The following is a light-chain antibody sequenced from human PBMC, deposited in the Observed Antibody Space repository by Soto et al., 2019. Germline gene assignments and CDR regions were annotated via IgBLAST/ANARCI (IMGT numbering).Light chain of an antibody. CDR2: GAS. J-gene: IGKJ4*01. Sequence: EIVLTQSPGTLSLSPGERATLSCRASQSVSSSYLAWYQQKPGQAPRLLIYGASSRATGIPDRFSGSGYGTDFTLTISRLEPEDFAVYYCQQYASSPPGLTFGGGTKVEIK. V-gene: IGKV3-20*01. CDR1: QSVSSSY. CDR3: QQYASSPPGLT.